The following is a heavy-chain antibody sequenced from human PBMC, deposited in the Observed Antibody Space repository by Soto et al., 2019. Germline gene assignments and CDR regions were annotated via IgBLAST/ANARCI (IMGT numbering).Heavy chain of an antibody. CDR3: AREKNSGYYRTVDY. CDR2: VKHDGTER. J-gene: IGHJ4*02. CDR1: GFTLSGHG. D-gene: IGHD3-10*01. V-gene: IGHV3-30*03. Sequence: QVQLVASGGGVVQPGRSLSLSCAASGFTLSGHGLHWVRQAPGKGLEWVAVVKHDGTERHYPDSVKGRFTITRDISKNTFYLQMNSLRVEDTAMYYCAREKNSGYYRTVDYWGQGTLVTVSS.